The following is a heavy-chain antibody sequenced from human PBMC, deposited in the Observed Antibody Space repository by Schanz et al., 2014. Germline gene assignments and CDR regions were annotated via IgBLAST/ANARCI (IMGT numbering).Heavy chain of an antibody. V-gene: IGHV1-18*01. J-gene: IGHJ6*03. Sequence: QVQLVQSGAEVKKPGASVKVSCKASGYTFISYGITWVRQAPGQGLEWVGWISPYTGNTHYFDKMEGRVTITADKSSDTAYMELSSLRSEDTAVYYCAGTYCSSTSCYTGYYYMDVWGKGTTVTVSS. CDR2: ISPYTGNT. CDR3: AGTYCSSTSCYTGYYYMDV. CDR1: GYTFISYG. D-gene: IGHD2-2*02.